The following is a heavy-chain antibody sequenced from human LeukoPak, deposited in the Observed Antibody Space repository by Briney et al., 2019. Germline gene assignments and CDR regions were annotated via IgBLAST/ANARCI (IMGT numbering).Heavy chain of an antibody. CDR3: ARGYCSSTNCSPFDP. V-gene: IGHV4-59*08. Sequence: SETLCHTCTVSGGSISSYYWSWIRQPPGKGLEWIGYIYYSGSTNYNLSHMSRVTISVDTSKNQFSLKLSSVTAADTAVYYCARGYCSSTNCSPFDPWGQGTLVTVSS. J-gene: IGHJ5*02. D-gene: IGHD2-2*01. CDR2: IYYSGST. CDR1: GGSISSYY.